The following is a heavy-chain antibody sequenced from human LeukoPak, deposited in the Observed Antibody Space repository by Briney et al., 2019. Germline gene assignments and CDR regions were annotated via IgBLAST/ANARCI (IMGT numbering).Heavy chain of an antibody. V-gene: IGHV3-21*01. CDR3: AREWRYYDSSGYYDY. CDR1: GFTFNAYG. CDR2: ISSSSTYI. J-gene: IGHJ4*02. Sequence: GGSLRLSCAASGFTFNAYGMNWVRQAPGKGLEWVSSISSSSTYIYYADSVKGRFTISRDNAKNSLYLQMNSLRAEDTAVYYCAREWRYYDSSGYYDYWGQGTLV. D-gene: IGHD3-22*01.